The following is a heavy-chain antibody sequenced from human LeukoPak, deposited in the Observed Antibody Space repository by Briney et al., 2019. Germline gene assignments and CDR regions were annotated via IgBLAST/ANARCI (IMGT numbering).Heavy chain of an antibody. CDR3: ATGWELPGAYNWFDP. V-gene: IGHV1-24*01. CDR1: GYTLTELS. D-gene: IGHD1-26*01. J-gene: IGHJ5*02. Sequence: ASVKVSCKVSGYTLTELSMHWVRQAPGKGLEWMGGFDPEDGETIYAQKFQGRVTMTEDTSTDTAYMELSSLRFEDTAVYYCATGWELPGAYNWFDPWGQGTLVTVSS. CDR2: FDPEDGET.